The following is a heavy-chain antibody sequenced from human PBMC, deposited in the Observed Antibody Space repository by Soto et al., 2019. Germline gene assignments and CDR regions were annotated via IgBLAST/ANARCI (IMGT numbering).Heavy chain of an antibody. CDR1: GDIFTSYG. CDR3: ARDQEGITMIVGGT. J-gene: IGHJ5*02. D-gene: IGHD3-22*01. CDR2: ISAYNGNT. Sequence: QVQLVQSGAEVKKPGASVKVSCKASGDIFTSYGISWVRQAPGQGLEWMGWISAYNGNTNYAQKFQGRVTMTTDTSTSTAYMELRSLRSDVTAVYYCARDQEGITMIVGGTWGQGTLVTVSS. V-gene: IGHV1-18*01.